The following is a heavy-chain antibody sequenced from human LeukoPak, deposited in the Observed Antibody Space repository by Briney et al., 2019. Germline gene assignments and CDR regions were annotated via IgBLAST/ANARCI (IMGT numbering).Heavy chain of an antibody. CDR2: IYTNDGSA. V-gene: IGHV1-46*01. CDR3: ARGRAAAGAQYFQH. D-gene: IGHD6-13*01. J-gene: IGHJ1*01. CDR1: GYTFTSYC. Sequence: ASVKVSCKASGYTFTSYCLHWVRQAPGQRPEWMGIIYTNDGSARYAQKFQGRVTMTRDTSTGTVYMELSNLSADDTAVYYCARGRAAAGAQYFQHWGQGTLVSASS.